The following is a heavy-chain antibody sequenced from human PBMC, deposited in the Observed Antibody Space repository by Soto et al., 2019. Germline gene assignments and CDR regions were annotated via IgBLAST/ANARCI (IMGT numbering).Heavy chain of an antibody. CDR1: GITFRNYA. Sequence: EVQLVESGGGLVQPGGSLRLSFGAFGITFRNYAMHWGRQAPGKGLECVSVISGNGDTTYYANSVKDRFTISRDNSKDTLYLQMGSLRADDMAVYYCARAWRADVWGQGTTVAVSS. V-gene: IGHV3-64*01. J-gene: IGHJ6*02. CDR2: ISGNGDTT. CDR3: ARAWRADV.